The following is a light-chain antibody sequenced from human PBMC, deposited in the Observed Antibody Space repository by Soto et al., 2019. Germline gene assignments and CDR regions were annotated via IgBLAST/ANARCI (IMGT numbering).Light chain of an antibody. CDR2: DVS. Sequence: QSALTQPASVSGSPGQSIAISFTGTSSNVGGYHSVSWYQQHPGKAPKLLISDVSHPPSGVSDRFSGSKSGNTASLTNSGLQAEDEADYYCSSYTSTGSTTVVFGGGTKLTVL. J-gene: IGLJ2*01. CDR1: SSNVGGYHS. CDR3: SSYTSTGSTTVV. V-gene: IGLV2-14*03.